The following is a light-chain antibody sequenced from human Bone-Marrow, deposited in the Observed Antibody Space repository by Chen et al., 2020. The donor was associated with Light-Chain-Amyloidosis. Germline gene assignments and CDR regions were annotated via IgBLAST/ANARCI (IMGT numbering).Light chain of an antibody. CDR2: DDS. Sequence: SYVLTQPSSVSVAPGRTATIACGGNNIGSTSVHWYQQTPGQAPLLVVYDDSDRPSGIPERLSGSNSGNTATLTISRVEAGDEADYYCQVWGRSSDRPVFGGGTKLTVL. J-gene: IGLJ3*02. CDR3: QVWGRSSDRPV. CDR1: NIGSTS. V-gene: IGLV3-21*02.